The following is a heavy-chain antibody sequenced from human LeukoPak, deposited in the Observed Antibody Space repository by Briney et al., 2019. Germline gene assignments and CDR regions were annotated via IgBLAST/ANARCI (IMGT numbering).Heavy chain of an antibody. CDR3: ARGYCSGGSCYKLNACDI. D-gene: IGHD2-15*01. CDR2: INSDGIST. CDR1: GFTFSSYW. Sequence: GGSLRLSCAASGFTFSSYWMHWVRQAPGKGLVWVSHINSDGISTGYVDSVKGRFIISRDNAKNTLYLQMNSLRAEDTAVYYCARGYCSGGSCYKLNACDIWGQETMVTVSS. V-gene: IGHV3-74*01. J-gene: IGHJ3*02.